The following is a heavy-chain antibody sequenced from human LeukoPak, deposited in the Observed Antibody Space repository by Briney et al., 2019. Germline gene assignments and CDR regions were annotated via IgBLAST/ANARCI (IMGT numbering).Heavy chain of an antibody. CDR2: ILSSGST. CDR1: SGSINNYY. Sequence: PSETLSLTCTVSSGSINNYYWSWIRQTPGKGLEWIGYILSSGSTNYNPSVKSRVTISVDTSKNQFSLKLSSVTAADTAVYYCARTNQISETAFDIWGQGTMVIVTP. J-gene: IGHJ3*02. V-gene: IGHV4-59*01. D-gene: IGHD1-14*01. CDR3: ARTNQISETAFDI.